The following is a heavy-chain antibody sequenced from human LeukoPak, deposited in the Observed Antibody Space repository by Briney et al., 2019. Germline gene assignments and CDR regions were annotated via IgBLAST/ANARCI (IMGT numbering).Heavy chain of an antibody. CDR2: MNPNTGDT. V-gene: IGHV1-8*02. Sequence: ASVKVSCKASGYSFTNYDINWVRQAPGQGLEWMGWMNPNTGDTGYAQKFEGRVTMTRDTSISTAYMELSSLTSEDTAIYYCARLGLEWFHYYYLDVWGKGTTVTVSS. CDR1: GYSFTNYD. CDR3: ARLGLEWFHYYYLDV. D-gene: IGHD3-3*01. J-gene: IGHJ6*03.